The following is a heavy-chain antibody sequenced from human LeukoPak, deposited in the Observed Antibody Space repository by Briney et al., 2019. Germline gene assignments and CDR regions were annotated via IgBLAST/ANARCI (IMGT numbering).Heavy chain of an antibody. CDR1: GGTFSSYA. D-gene: IGHD3-22*01. CDR3: ARYYYDSSGYYSWFDP. Sequence: GASVKVSCKASGGTFSSYAISWVRQAPGQGLEWMGGIIPIFGTANYAQKFQGRVTITADESTSTAYMELSSLRSEDTAVYYCARYYYDSSGYYSWFDPWGQGTLVTVSS. V-gene: IGHV1-69*13. CDR2: IIPIFGTA. J-gene: IGHJ5*02.